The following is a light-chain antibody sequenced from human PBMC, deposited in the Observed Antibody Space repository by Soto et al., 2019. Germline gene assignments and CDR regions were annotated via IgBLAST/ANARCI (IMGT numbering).Light chain of an antibody. V-gene: IGLV4-69*01. CDR1: SGHSSYA. CDR3: QTWGTGIADG. Sequence: QSVLTQSPSASASLGASVKLTCTLSSGHSSYAIAWHQQQPEKGPRYLMKVNGDGSHRKGDGIPDRFSGSSSGAERYLTISSLQSEDEADYYCQTWGTGIADGFGGGTKLTVL. J-gene: IGLJ3*02. CDR2: VNGDGSH.